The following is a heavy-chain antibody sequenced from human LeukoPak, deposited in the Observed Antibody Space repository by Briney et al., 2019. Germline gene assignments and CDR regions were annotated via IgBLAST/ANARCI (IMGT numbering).Heavy chain of an antibody. CDR2: ISSNGGST. CDR3: ARGQVGAINDAFDI. Sequence: GGSLRLSCAASGFTFSTYSLDWVRQAPGKGLEYVSGISSNGGSTYYANSVKGRFTISRDNSKNTLYLQMGSLRAEDMAVYYCARGQVGAINDAFDIWGQGTMVTVSS. J-gene: IGHJ3*02. CDR1: GFTFSTYS. D-gene: IGHD1-26*01. V-gene: IGHV3-64*01.